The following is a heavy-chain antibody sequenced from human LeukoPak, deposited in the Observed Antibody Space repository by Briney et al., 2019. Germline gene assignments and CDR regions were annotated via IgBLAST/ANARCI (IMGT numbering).Heavy chain of an antibody. CDR3: ARPTTGSSWSNPYYYYGMDV. Sequence: GGSLRLSCVASGFTFSSYAMHWVRQAPGKGLEWVAVISYDGSNRYYADSVKGRFTISRDNSKNTLYLQMNSLRAEDTAVYYCARPTTGSSWSNPYYYYGMDVWGKGTTVTVSS. V-gene: IGHV3-30*04. J-gene: IGHJ6*04. CDR2: ISYDGSNR. D-gene: IGHD6-13*01. CDR1: GFTFSSYA.